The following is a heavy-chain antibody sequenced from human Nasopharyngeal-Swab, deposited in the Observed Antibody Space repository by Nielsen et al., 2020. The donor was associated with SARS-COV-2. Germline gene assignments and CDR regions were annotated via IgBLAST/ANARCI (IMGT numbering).Heavy chain of an antibody. CDR3: VKDLAERYGS. CDR1: GFSFSNYW. J-gene: IGHJ5*02. D-gene: IGHD4-17*01. CDR2: TDENARIT. Sequence: GESLKISCRASGFSFSNYWMHWVRQSPGAGLVWVSRTDENARITNYADSVNGRFTISRDNAQNTLYLEMNSLKAEDTAVYYCVKDLAERYGSWGQGTLVTVSS. V-gene: IGHV3-74*01.